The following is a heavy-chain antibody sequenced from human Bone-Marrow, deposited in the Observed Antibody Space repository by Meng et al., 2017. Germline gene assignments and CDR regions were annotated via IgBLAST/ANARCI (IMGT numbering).Heavy chain of an antibody. CDR2: INHSGST. D-gene: IGHD4-17*01. Sequence: QVQLRPWGAGLLKPSETLSLTCAGYGGSFSGYYWSWIRQPPGKGLEWIGEINHSGSTNYNPSLKSRVTISVDTSKNQFSLRLNSVTAADTAVYYCASLYGDSSVWYLDLWGRGTLVTVSS. CDR3: ASLYGDSSVWYLDL. J-gene: IGHJ2*01. CDR1: GGSFSGYY. V-gene: IGHV4-34*01.